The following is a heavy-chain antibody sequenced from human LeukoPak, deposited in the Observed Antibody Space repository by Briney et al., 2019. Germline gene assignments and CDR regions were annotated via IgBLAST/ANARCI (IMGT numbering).Heavy chain of an antibody. V-gene: IGHV3-48*01. D-gene: IGHD6-13*01. CDR2: ISSSSSSI. CDR1: GFTFSSYT. Sequence: PGGSLRLSCAASGFTFSSYTMNWVRQAPGKGLEWVSYISSSSSSIYYADSVKGRFTISRDNAKNSPYLQMNSLRAEDTAVYYCARDGYGFDYWGQGTLVTVSS. J-gene: IGHJ4*02. CDR3: ARDGYGFDY.